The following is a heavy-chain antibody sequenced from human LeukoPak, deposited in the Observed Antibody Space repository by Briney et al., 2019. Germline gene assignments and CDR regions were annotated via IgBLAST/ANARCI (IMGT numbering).Heavy chain of an antibody. CDR3: ARDVTVMTTVPIFDY. J-gene: IGHJ4*02. CDR1: GGSFSGYY. D-gene: IGHD4-17*01. V-gene: IGHV4-34*01. Sequence: SETLSLTCAVYGGSFSGYYWSWIRQPPGKGLEWIGEINHSGSTNYNPSLKSRVTISVDTSKNQFSLKLSSVTAADTAVYYCARDVTVMTTVPIFDYWGQGTLVTVSS. CDR2: INHSGST.